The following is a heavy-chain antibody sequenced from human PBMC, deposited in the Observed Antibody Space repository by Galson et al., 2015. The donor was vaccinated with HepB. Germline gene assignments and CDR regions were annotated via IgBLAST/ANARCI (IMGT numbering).Heavy chain of an antibody. D-gene: IGHD1-26*01. V-gene: IGHV4-39*01. Sequence: SETLSLTCTVSGGSISSGSYYWGWIRQPPGKGLEWIGSIYYTGSTYYNPSLKSRVTLSIDTSKNQLSLRLSSVTAADTAVYYCASLVGASPGYYWGQGTLVTVSS. J-gene: IGHJ4*02. CDR3: ASLVGASPGYY. CDR1: GGSISSGSYY. CDR2: IYYTGST.